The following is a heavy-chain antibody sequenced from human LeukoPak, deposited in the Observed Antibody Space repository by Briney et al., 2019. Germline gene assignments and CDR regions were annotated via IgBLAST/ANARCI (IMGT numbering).Heavy chain of an antibody. Sequence: GASVKVSCKASGGTFSSYAISWVRQAPGQGLEWMGRIIPILGIANYAQKFQGRVTITADKSTSTAYMELSSLRSEDTAVYCCARAGSYGDYYFDYWGQGTLVTVSS. J-gene: IGHJ4*02. CDR2: IIPILGIA. CDR1: GGTFSSYA. CDR3: ARAGSYGDYYFDY. V-gene: IGHV1-69*04. D-gene: IGHD4-17*01.